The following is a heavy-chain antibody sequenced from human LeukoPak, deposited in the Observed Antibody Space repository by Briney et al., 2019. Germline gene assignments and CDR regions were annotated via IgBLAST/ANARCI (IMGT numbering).Heavy chain of an antibody. D-gene: IGHD6-13*01. CDR3: ANLRIAAAGTGY. CDR1: GFTVSSNY. Sequence: GGSLRLSCAASGFTVSSNYMSWVRQAPGKGLEWVSVIYSGGSTYYADSVKGRFTISRDNSKNTLYLQMNSLRAEDTAVYYCANLRIAAAGTGYWGQGTLVTVSS. V-gene: IGHV3-53*01. J-gene: IGHJ4*02. CDR2: IYSGGST.